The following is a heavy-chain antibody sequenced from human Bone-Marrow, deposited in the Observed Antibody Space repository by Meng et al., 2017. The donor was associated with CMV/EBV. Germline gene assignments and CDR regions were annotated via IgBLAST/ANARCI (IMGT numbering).Heavy chain of an antibody. D-gene: IGHD2-8*02. CDR3: ARGGVYAFDI. J-gene: IGHJ3*02. Sequence: GESLKISCAASGFTVYSDYMSWVRQAPGKGLEWVSLIYSGGSTYYPDSVKGRFTISRDNSKNTLYLQMNSLRAEDTAVYYCARGGVYAFDIWGQGTMFTVSS. CDR1: GFTVYSDY. V-gene: IGHV3-53*01. CDR2: IYSGGST.